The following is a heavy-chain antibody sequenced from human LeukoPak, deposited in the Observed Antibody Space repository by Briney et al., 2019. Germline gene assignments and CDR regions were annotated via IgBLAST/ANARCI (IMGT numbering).Heavy chain of an antibody. V-gene: IGHV1-2*02. CDR2: INPYSGGT. D-gene: IGHD4-11*01. Sequence: ASVKASCKASGYTFTDYYMHWVRQAPGQGLEWMGWINPYSGGTNYAQKFQGRVTMTRDTSISTAYMELSRLRSDDTAVYYCASSTYDYTKVDFDYWGQGTLVTVSS. CDR3: ASSTYDYTKVDFDY. CDR1: GYTFTDYY. J-gene: IGHJ4*02.